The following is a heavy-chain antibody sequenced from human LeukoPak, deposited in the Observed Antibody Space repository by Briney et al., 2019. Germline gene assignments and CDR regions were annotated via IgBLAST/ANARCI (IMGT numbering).Heavy chain of an antibody. CDR3: ARGPDARTTVPFDI. CDR1: GGSISSYY. CDR2: IYYSGST. D-gene: IGHD4-17*01. Sequence: SETLSLTCTVSGGSISSYYWSWIRQPPGKGLEWIGYIYYSGSTNYNPSLKSRVPISVDTSKNQFSLKPSSVTAADAAVYYCARGPDARTTVPFDIWGQGTMVTVSS. J-gene: IGHJ3*02. V-gene: IGHV4-59*01.